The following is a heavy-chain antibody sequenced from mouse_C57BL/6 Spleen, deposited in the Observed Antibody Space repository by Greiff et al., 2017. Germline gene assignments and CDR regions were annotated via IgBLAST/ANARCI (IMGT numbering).Heavy chain of an antibody. J-gene: IGHJ3*01. CDR3: ARGGNYPAWFAY. D-gene: IGHD2-1*01. CDR1: GYAFSRYW. V-gene: IGHV1-80*01. CDR2: IYPGDGDT. Sequence: VQLQQSGAELVKPGASVQISCKASGYAFSRYWMNWVKQRPGKGLEWIGQIYPGDGDTNYNGKFKGQATLTADKSSSTAYRQLSSLTSEDSAVYFCARGGNYPAWFAYWGQGTLVTVSA.